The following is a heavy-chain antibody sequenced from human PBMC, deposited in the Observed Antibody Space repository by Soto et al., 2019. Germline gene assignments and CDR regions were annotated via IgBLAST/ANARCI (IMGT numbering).Heavy chain of an antibody. D-gene: IGHD2-2*02. CDR1: GYTFSGYY. Sequence: VASLKVSCKASGYTFSGYYIHWLLQAPGQGLEWMGWINPNSGGTNYAQKFQGRVTVTRDTPTSTAYMELSRLTSDDTAVYYCARSLTEGYCTITGCYTRPLYGMDVWGPGXTVTVYS. V-gene: IGHV1-2*02. CDR2: INPNSGGT. J-gene: IGHJ6*02. CDR3: ARSLTEGYCTITGCYTRPLYGMDV.